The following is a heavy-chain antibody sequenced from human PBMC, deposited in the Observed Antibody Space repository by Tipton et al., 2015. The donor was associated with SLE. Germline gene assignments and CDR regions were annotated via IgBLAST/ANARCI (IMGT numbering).Heavy chain of an antibody. CDR2: IPYSGST. V-gene: IGHV4-61*08. CDR1: GDSISSGGYY. D-gene: IGHD6-13*01. Sequence: TLSLTCSVSGDSISSGGYYWSWIRQYPGKGLEWIGYIPYSGSTNYNPSLKSRVTMSLDTSKNQFSLKLNSVTAADTAVYYCARGPYGAAASYDYWGQGTLVTVSS. J-gene: IGHJ4*02. CDR3: ARGPYGAAASYDY.